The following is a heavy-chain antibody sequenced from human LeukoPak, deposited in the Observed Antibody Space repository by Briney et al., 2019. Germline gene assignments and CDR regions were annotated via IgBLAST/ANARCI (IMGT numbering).Heavy chain of an antibody. D-gene: IGHD3-3*01. CDR2: INTNTGNP. CDR3: ARPGNYDFWSGYYTGKYYFDY. V-gene: IGHV7-4-1*02. J-gene: IGHJ4*02. CDR1: GYTFTSYA. Sequence: ASVKVSCKASGYTFTSYAMNWVRQAPGQGLEWMGWINTNTGNPTYAQGFTGRFVFSLDTSVSTAYLQISSLKAEDTAVYYCARPGNYDFWSGYYTGKYYFDYWGQGTLVTVSS.